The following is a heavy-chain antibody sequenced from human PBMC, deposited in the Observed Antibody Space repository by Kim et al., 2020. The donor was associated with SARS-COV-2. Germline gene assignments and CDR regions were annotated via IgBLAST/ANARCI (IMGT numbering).Heavy chain of an antibody. J-gene: IGHJ4*02. CDR2: ISAYNGNT. Sequence: ASVKVSCEASGYTFTNYGISWFRQAPGQGLEWMGWISAYNGNTNYAPRFQGRVTMTTDTSTSTGYMELRSLRLDDTAVYYCARDSGHYDNNSLDFWGQGILVTVSS. CDR3: ARDSGHYDNNSLDF. V-gene: IGHV1-18*04. D-gene: IGHD3-22*01. CDR1: GYTFTNYG.